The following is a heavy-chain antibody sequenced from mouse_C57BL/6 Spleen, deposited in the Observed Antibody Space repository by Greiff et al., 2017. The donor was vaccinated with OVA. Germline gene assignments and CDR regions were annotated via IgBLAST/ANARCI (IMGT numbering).Heavy chain of an antibody. J-gene: IGHJ3*01. CDR3: ARYKDSNWDESFAY. V-gene: IGHV7-3*01. CDR2: IRNKANGYTT. D-gene: IGHD4-1*01. CDR1: GFTFTDYY. Sequence: EVKLMESGGGLVQPGGSLSLSCAASGFTFTDYYMSWVLQPPGKALEWLGFIRNKANGYTTEYSASVKGRFTISRDNSQSILYLQMNALRAEDSATYDCARYKDSNWDESFAYWGQGTLVTVSA.